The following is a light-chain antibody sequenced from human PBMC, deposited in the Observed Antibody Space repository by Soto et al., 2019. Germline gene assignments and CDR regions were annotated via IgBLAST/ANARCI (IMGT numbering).Light chain of an antibody. CDR3: QQYGSSPYT. CDR2: GAS. J-gene: IGKJ2*01. CDR1: QSVRSSY. V-gene: IGKV3-20*01. Sequence: EIVLTQSPGTLSLSPGERVTLSCRASQSVRSSYLAWYQQKPGQAPRLLIYGASSRAPGLPVRFSGSGSGTDSTLTISILEREDLAVYCCQQYGSSPYTLGQGTKLEL.